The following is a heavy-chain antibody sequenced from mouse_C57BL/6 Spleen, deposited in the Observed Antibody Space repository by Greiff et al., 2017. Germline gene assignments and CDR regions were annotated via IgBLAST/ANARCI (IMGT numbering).Heavy chain of an antibody. Sequence: QVHVKQSGAELVKPGASVKISCKASGYTFTDYYINWVKQRPGQGLEWIGKIGPGSGSTYYNEKFKGKATLTADKSSSTAYMQLSSLTSEDSAVYFCARSEYDGYYAYAMDYWGQGTSVTVSS. CDR3: ARSEYDGYYAYAMDY. CDR1: GYTFTDYY. CDR2: IGPGSGST. D-gene: IGHD2-3*01. V-gene: IGHV1-77*01. J-gene: IGHJ4*01.